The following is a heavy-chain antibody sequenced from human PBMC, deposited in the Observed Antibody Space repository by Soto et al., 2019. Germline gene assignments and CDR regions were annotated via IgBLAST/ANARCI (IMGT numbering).Heavy chain of an antibody. CDR3: ARCGFEWELRSFDY. D-gene: IGHD1-26*01. CDR1: GFTFRRHS. CDR2: ISCDGSNK. Sequence: QVHLVESGGGVVQPGRSLRLSCSVSGFTFRRHSMHWVRQAPGKGLEWLAVISCDGSNKYYADSVKGRFTVSRDNSKNTLYLHMNSLRDEDTALYYCARCGFEWELRSFDYWGQGTLVTVSS. V-gene: IGHV3-30*04. J-gene: IGHJ4*02.